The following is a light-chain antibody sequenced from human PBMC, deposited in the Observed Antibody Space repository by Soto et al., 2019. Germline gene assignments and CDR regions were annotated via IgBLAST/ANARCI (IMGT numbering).Light chain of an antibody. CDR2: GVA. J-gene: IGLJ1*01. V-gene: IGLV2-14*01. CDR3: ISYTGTSTPYV. CDR1: SSDVGVYNH. Sequence: QSVLTQPASVSGSPGQSITISCTVTSSDVGVYNHVSWYQQHPGKAPKLMIYGVADRPSGVSSRFSGSKSGNTASLTISGLQAEDEADYYCISYTGTSTPYVFGTGTKVTVL.